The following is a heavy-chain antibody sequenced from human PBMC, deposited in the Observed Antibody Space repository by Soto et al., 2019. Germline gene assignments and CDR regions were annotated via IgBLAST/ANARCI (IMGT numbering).Heavy chain of an antibody. D-gene: IGHD5-12*01. CDR3: ARGGYSGYEASYYYCGMDV. CDR1: GGTFSSYA. J-gene: IGHJ6*02. V-gene: IGHV1-69*12. Sequence: QVQLVQSGAEVKKPGSSVKVSCKASGGTFSSYAISWVRQAPGQGLEWMGGIIPIFGTANYAQKFQGRVTITADESTSTAYMELSSLRSEDTAVYYCARGGYSGYEASYYYCGMDVWGQGTTVTVSS. CDR2: IIPIFGTA.